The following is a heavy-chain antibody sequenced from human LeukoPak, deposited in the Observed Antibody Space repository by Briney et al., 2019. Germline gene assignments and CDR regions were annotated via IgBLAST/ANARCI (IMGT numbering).Heavy chain of an antibody. D-gene: IGHD2-2*01. CDR3: ARKYCSTTSCLFDN. J-gene: IGHJ4*02. V-gene: IGHV3-48*03. CDR2: ISSSGTTI. Sequence: GGSLRLSCAASGFTFSSYEMNWVHQAPGKGLQWVSDISSSGTTIYYADSVKGRFTISRDNAKNSLYLQMNSLRAEDTAVYYCARKYCSTTSCLFDNWGQGTLVTVPS. CDR1: GFTFSSYE.